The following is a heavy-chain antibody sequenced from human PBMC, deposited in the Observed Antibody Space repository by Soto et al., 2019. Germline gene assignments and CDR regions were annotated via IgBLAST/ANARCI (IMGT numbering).Heavy chain of an antibody. CDR3: ASGTEMALYYYYYGMDV. J-gene: IGHJ6*02. D-gene: IGHD2-8*01. CDR1: GFTVSSNY. V-gene: IGHV3-53*01. CDR2: IYSGGST. Sequence: GGSLRLSCAASGFTVSSNYMSWVRQAPGKGLEWVSVIYSGGSTYYADSVKGRFTISRDNSKNTLYLQMNSLRAEDTAVYYCASGTEMALYYYYYGMDVWGQGTTVTVSS.